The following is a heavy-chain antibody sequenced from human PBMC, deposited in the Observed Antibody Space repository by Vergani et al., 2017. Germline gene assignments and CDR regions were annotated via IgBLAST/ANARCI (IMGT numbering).Heavy chain of an antibody. CDR3: AREGYVDIVATIKVFFYAPDY. CDR2: ISYDGSNK. Sequence: QVQLVESGGGVVQPGRSLRLSCAASGFTFSSYAMHWVRQAPGKGLEWVAVISYDGSNKYYADSVKGRFTISRDNSKNTLYLQMNSLRAEDTAVYYCAREGYVDIVATIKVFFYAPDYWGQGTLVTVSS. J-gene: IGHJ4*02. D-gene: IGHD5-12*01. V-gene: IGHV3-30-3*01. CDR1: GFTFSSYA.